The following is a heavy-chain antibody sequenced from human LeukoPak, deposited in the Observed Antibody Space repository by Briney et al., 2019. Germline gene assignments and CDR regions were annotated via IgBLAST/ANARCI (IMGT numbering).Heavy chain of an antibody. J-gene: IGHJ4*02. CDR3: ARDPPYYYGSGSYYNY. CDR1: GFTFSCYG. V-gene: IGHV3-33*08. D-gene: IGHD3-10*01. CDR2: IWYDGSNK. Sequence: GGSLRLSCAASGFTFSCYGMHWVRQAPGKGLEWVAVIWYDGSNKYYADSVKGRFTISRDNSKNTLYLQMNSLRAEDTAVYYCARDPPYYYGSGSYYNYWGQGTLVTVSS.